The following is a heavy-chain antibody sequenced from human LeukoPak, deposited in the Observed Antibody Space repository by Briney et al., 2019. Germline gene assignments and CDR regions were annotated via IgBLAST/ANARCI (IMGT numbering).Heavy chain of an antibody. CDR2: ISDDSSFT. CDR3: AKGRCSGVGCDSFHS. Sequence: QPGGSLRLSCVASGLRFRSYAMNWVRQAPGKGLECISTISDDSSFTYYADSVKGRSAISRDDSKNTLYLQMNNSKVEDTAVYYCAKGRCSGVGCDSFHSWGQGALVTVSS. CDR1: GLRFRSYA. D-gene: IGHD2-15*01. V-gene: IGHV3-23*01. J-gene: IGHJ4*02.